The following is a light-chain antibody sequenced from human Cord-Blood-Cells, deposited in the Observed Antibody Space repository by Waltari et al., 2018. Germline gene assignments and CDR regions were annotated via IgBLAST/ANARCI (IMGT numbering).Light chain of an antibody. V-gene: IGKV3-11*01. CDR2: DAS. CDR3: QPRSNLPIT. J-gene: IGKJ5*01. Sequence: IVWTHSPATLFLSPGERATLSCKASLSVSSSLACYQQKPGQAPRLLIYDASNRDTGIPARFSGSGSETDFTLTISMLEREDFAVYYCQPRSNLPITFGQGTRLEIK. CDR1: LSVSSS.